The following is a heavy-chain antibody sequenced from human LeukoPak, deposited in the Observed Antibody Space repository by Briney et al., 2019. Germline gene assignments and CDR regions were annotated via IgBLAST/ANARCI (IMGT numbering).Heavy chain of an antibody. CDR3: ARDGSSGYYYWYFDL. CDR1: GYAFSNYD. J-gene: IGHJ2*01. Sequence: ASVKVSCKASGYAFSNYDISWVRQAPGQGLEWPGWISAHNGNTNYAQNFQGRVTMTTDTSTSTAYMELRSLRSDDTAVYYCARDGSSGYYYWYFDLWGRGTLVTVSS. V-gene: IGHV1-18*01. D-gene: IGHD3-22*01. CDR2: ISAHNGNT.